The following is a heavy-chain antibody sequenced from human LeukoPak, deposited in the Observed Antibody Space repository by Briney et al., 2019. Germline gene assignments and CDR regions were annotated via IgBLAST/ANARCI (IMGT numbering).Heavy chain of an antibody. CDR2: IKGDGIST. CDR1: GFDFSSNW. J-gene: IGHJ6*02. Sequence: PGGSLRLSCAASGFDFSSNWMHWVRHAPGQGLVWVSRIKGDGISTSYADSVKGRFTISRDNAKNTLYLQMNSLRAEDTAVYYCARVRASYYDFWSGYDYGMDVWGQGTTVTVSS. V-gene: IGHV3-74*01. D-gene: IGHD3-3*01. CDR3: ARVRASYYDFWSGYDYGMDV.